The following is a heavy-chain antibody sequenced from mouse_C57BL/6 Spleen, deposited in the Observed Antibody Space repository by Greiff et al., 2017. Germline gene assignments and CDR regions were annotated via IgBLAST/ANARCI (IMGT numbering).Heavy chain of an antibody. Sequence: QVQLQQPGAELVKPGASVKVSCKASGYTFTSYWMHWVKQRPGQGLEWIGRIHPSDSDTNYNQKFKGKATLTVDKSSSTAYMQLSSLTSEDSAVYYCAMEDGYDPPFAYWGQGTLVTVSA. V-gene: IGHV1-74*01. D-gene: IGHD2-2*01. J-gene: IGHJ3*01. CDR1: GYTFTSYW. CDR3: AMEDGYDPPFAY. CDR2: IHPSDSDT.